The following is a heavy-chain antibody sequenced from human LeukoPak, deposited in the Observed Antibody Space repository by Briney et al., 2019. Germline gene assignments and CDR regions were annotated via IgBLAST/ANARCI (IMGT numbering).Heavy chain of an antibody. V-gene: IGHV1-69*06. D-gene: IGHD3-16*02. CDR3: ARGPTYDYVWGSYRSSSYFDY. CDR1: GGTFSSYA. CDR2: IIPIIGTA. Sequence: SVKVSCKASGGTFSSYAISWVRQAPGQGLEWMGGIIPIIGTANYAQKFQGRVTITADKSTSTAYMELSSLRSEDTAVYYCARGPTYDYVWGSYRSSSYFDYWGQGTLVTVSS. J-gene: IGHJ4*02.